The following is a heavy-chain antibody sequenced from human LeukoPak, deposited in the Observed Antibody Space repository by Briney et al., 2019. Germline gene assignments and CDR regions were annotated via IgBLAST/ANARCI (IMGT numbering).Heavy chain of an antibody. D-gene: IGHD3-22*01. CDR1: GYTFTSYG. CDR3: ARQYYYDSSGYYRDFDY. CDR2: ISAYNGNT. J-gene: IGHJ4*02. Sequence: GASVKVSCKASGYTFTSYGISWVRQAPGQGLEWMGWISAYNGNTNYAQKLQGRVTMTTDTSTSTAYMELRSLRSDDAAVYYCARQYYYDSSGYYRDFDYWGQGTLVTVSS. V-gene: IGHV1-18*01.